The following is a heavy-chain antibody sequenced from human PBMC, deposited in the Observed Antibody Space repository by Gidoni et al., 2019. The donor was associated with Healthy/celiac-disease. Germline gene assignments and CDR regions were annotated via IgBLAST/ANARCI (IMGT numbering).Heavy chain of an antibody. CDR3: AKPRGYSYGFLGRDAFDI. CDR2: ISGRGGST. D-gene: IGHD5-18*01. CDR1: GFTVSRNA. J-gene: IGHJ3*02. V-gene: IGHV3-23*01. Sequence: EVQLLESGGGVVQPGGALRRSGAASGFTVSRNARSWVRQAPGKGLEWVSAISGRGGSTYYPDSVKVRFTISRDNSKNTLYLQMNSLRAEDTAVYYCAKPRGYSYGFLGRDAFDIWGQGTMVTVSS.